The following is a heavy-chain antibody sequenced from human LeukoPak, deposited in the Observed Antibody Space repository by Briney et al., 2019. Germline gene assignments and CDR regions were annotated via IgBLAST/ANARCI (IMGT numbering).Heavy chain of an antibody. V-gene: IGHV3-15*01. CDR2: IKSKTDGGTT. CDR3: TTDLGYMIYTLRAAFDI. J-gene: IGHJ3*02. Sequence: GGSLRLSCAASGFTFSNAWMSWVRQAPGKGLEWVGRIKSKTDGGTTDYAAPVKGRFTISRDDSKNTLYLQMNSLKTEDTAVYYCTTDLGYMIYTLRAAFDIWGQGTMVTVSS. D-gene: IGHD3-22*01. CDR1: GFTFSNAW.